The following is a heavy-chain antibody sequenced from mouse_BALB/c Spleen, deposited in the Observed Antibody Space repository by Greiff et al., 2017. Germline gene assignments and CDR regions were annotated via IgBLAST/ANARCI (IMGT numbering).Heavy chain of an antibody. V-gene: IGHV1-87*01. CDR1: GYTFTSYW. Sequence: VQLQESGAELARPGASVKLSCKASGYTFTSYWMQWVKQRPGQGLEWIGAIYPGDGDTRNTQKFKGKATLTADKSSSTAYMQLSSLASEDSAVYYCARWGAMDYWGQGTSVTVSS. J-gene: IGHJ4*01. CDR3: ARWGAMDY. CDR2: IYPGDGDT. D-gene: IGHD2-3*01.